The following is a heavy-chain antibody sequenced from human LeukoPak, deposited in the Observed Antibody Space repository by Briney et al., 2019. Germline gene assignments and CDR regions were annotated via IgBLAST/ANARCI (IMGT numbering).Heavy chain of an antibody. D-gene: IGHD5-12*01. CDR3: ARAILTASGYVWYFDL. V-gene: IGHV4-31*03. Sequence: SETLSLTCTVSGGSISSAGYYWSWLRQHPGKGLEWIGYISYYNPSLKSRVTISVDTSKNQFSLKLGSVTAADTAVYYCARAILTASGYVWYFDLWGRGTLVTVSS. CDR2: IS. CDR1: GGSISSAGYY. J-gene: IGHJ2*01.